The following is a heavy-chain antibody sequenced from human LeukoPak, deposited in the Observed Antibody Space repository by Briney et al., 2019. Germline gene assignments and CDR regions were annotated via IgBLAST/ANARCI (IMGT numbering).Heavy chain of an antibody. V-gene: IGHV3-21*01. Sequence: PGGSLRLSCVASGFTFSTYRLNWVRQAPGKGLEWVSSISRSSDYMYYANSVKGRFTISRANAKNSLYLQMNSLRAEDTAVYYCARADCGGDCPPYYYYMDVWGKGTTVTVAS. CDR3: ARADCGGDCPPYYYYMDV. CDR1: GFTFSTYR. J-gene: IGHJ6*03. CDR2: ISRSSDYM. D-gene: IGHD2-21*01.